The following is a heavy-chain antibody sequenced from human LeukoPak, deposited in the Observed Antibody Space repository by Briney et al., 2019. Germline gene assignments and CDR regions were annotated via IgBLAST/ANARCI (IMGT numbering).Heavy chain of an antibody. CDR1: GFTFSDYY. J-gene: IGHJ5*02. D-gene: IGHD3-16*01. CDR3: ARETWGQISA. Sequence: GGSLRLSXAASGFTFSDYYMSWIRQAPGKGLEWISYISSRGNTIYYADSVKGRFTISRDNAKNSLYLQMNSLRAEDTAVYYCARETWGQISAWGQGTLVTVSS. V-gene: IGHV3-11*04. CDR2: ISSRGNTI.